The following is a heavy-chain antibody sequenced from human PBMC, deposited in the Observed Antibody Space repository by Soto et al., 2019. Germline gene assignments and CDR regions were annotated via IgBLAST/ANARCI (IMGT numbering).Heavy chain of an antibody. J-gene: IGHJ4*02. CDR2: IIPIFGTA. D-gene: IGHD2-15*01. V-gene: IGHV1-69*13. CDR1: GGTFSSYA. Sequence: ASVKVSCKASGGTFSSYAISWVRQAPGQGLEWMGGIIPIFGTANYAQKFQGRVTITADESTSTAYMELSSLRSEDTAVYYCARDLDDCSGGSCPSYYWGQGTLVTVSS. CDR3: ARDLDDCSGGSCPSYY.